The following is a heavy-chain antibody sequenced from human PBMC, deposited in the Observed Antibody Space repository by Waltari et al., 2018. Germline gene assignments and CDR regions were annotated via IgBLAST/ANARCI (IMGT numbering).Heavy chain of an antibody. CDR2: SYYSGST. J-gene: IGHJ6*02. CDR3: ARVRRYCSSTSCYPVYYGMDV. V-gene: IGHV4-59*01. CDR1: GGSISSYY. Sequence: QVQLQESGPGLVKPSETLSLTCTVSGGSISSYYWSWIRQPPGKGLAWIGYSYYSGSTNYNPSLKSRVTISVDTSKNQFSLKLSSVTAADTAVYYCARVRRYCSSTSCYPVYYGMDVWGQGTTVTVSS. D-gene: IGHD2-2*01.